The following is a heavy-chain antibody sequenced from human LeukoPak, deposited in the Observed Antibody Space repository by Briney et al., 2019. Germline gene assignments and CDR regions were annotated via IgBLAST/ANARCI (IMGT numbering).Heavy chain of an antibody. CDR2: INTNTGRP. V-gene: IGHV7-4-1*02. J-gene: IGHJ3*01. CDR1: GYTFTSYA. D-gene: IGHD6-13*01. CDR3: ATSLGAGSDAFAL. Sequence: ASVKVSCKASGYTFTSYAMNWVRQAPGQELEWMGWINTNTGRPTYGQGFTSRFVFSLDTSVSTAFLQITTLKPADTAIYYCATSLGAGSDAFALWGQGTMVTVSS.